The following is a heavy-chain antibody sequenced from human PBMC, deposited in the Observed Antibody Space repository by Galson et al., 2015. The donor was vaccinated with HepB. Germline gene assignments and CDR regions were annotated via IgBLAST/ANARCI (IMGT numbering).Heavy chain of an antibody. CDR3: ARVRDTRKLVLSWYFDL. CDR2: IYSGGST. Sequence: SLRLSCAASGFTVSSNYMSWVRQAPGKGLEWVSVIYSGGSTYYADSVKGRFTISRDNSKNTLYLQMNSLTAEDTAVYYCARVRDTRKLVLSWYFDLWGRGTLVTVSS. CDR1: GFTVSSNY. V-gene: IGHV3-66*01. D-gene: IGHD6-6*01. J-gene: IGHJ2*01.